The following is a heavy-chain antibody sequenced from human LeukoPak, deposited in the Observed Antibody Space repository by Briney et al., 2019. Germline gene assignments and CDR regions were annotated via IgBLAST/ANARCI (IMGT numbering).Heavy chain of an antibody. Sequence: SETLSLTCTVSGGFISSSSYYWGWIRQPPGKGLEWIGSIYYSGSTYYNPSLKSRVTISVDTSKNQFSLKLSSVTAADTAVYYCALQGDSAVAGTYWGQGTLVTVSS. CDR1: GGFISSSSYY. V-gene: IGHV4-39*01. J-gene: IGHJ4*02. D-gene: IGHD6-19*01. CDR3: ALQGDSAVAGTY. CDR2: IYYSGST.